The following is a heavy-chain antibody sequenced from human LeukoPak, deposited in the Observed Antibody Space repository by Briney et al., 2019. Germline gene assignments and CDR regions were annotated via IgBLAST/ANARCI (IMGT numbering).Heavy chain of an antibody. CDR1: GITFSSYW. D-gene: IGHD4-23*01. Sequence: GGSLRLSCAGSGITFSSYWMHWVREAPGKGLVWVSRINSDGRSTNYADSVKGRFTISRDNAKNTLYLQMNSLRAEDTAVYYCARSAYPGNSVIEDWGRGTLVTVSS. V-gene: IGHV3-74*01. J-gene: IGHJ4*02. CDR2: INSDGRST. CDR3: ARSAYPGNSVIED.